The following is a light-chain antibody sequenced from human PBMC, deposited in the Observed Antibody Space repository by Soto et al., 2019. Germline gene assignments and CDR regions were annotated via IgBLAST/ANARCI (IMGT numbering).Light chain of an antibody. J-gene: IGKJ1*01. CDR3: QQRRT. CDR2: GAS. V-gene: IGKV3-11*01. Sequence: IVLTQSPATLSLSPGERATLSCRASQSVSSSLGWYQQTPGQAPRLLIYGASNRATGIPARFSGSGSGTDFTLTISSLEPEDFAVYYCQQRRTFGQGTKVEIK. CDR1: QSVSSS.